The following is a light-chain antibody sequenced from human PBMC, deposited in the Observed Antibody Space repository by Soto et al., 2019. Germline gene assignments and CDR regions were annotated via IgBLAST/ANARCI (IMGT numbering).Light chain of an antibody. Sequence: QSVLTQSPSASASLGASVKLTCTLSSGHSSYAIAWHQQQPEKGPRYLMKLDSDGSHTKGDAIPDRFSGSSSGAERYLTISRLQSEDEADYYCQTWGTGIHLVFGGGTKLTVL. CDR2: LDSDGSH. CDR3: QTWGTGIHLV. V-gene: IGLV4-69*01. J-gene: IGLJ2*01. CDR1: SGHSSYA.